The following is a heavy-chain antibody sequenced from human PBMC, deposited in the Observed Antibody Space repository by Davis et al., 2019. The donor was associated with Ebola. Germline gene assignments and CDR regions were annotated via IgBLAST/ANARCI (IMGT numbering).Heavy chain of an antibody. V-gene: IGHV3-30*03. J-gene: IGHJ4*02. D-gene: IGHD3-9*01. Sequence: GESLKISCAASGFTFSSYGMHWVRQAPGKGLEWVAVISYDGSNKYYADSVKGRFTISRDNSKNTLYLQMNSLRAEDTAVYYCARPYYDILTGYQPFGYWGQGTLVTVSS. CDR3: ARPYYDILTGYQPFGY. CDR2: ISYDGSNK. CDR1: GFTFSSYG.